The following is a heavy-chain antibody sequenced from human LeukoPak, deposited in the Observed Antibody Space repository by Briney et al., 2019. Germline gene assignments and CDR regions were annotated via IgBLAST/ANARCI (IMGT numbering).Heavy chain of an antibody. J-gene: IGHJ6*02. CDR3: ARSPRLGDYYGMDV. Sequence: PGGSLRLSCAASGFTFSSYWMSWVRQAPGKGLEWVANIKQDGSEKYYVDSVKGRFTISRDNAKNSLYLQMNSLRAEDTAVYYCARSPRLGDYYGMDVWGQGTTVTVSS. D-gene: IGHD3-16*01. V-gene: IGHV3-7*01. CDR2: IKQDGSEK. CDR1: GFTFSSYW.